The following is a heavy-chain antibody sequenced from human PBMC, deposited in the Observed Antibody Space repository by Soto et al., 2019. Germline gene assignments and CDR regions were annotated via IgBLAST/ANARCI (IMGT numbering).Heavy chain of an antibody. Sequence: QVQLVESGGGVVQPGRSLRLSCAASGFTFSSCSMHWVRQAPGKGLEWVAVIWFDGSNKYYADSVKGRFTISRDNSKNTLYLQMNTLRADDTAVYYCARGFPRRLIAAPFDYWGQGTLVTVSS. D-gene: IGHD6-6*01. V-gene: IGHV3-33*01. CDR1: GFTFSSCS. J-gene: IGHJ4*02. CDR3: ARGFPRRLIAAPFDY. CDR2: IWFDGSNK.